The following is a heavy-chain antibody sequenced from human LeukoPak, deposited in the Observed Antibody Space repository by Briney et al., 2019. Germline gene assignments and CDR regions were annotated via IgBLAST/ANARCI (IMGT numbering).Heavy chain of an antibody. CDR3: ARVDDPFDIVVVPAAIPSDV. J-gene: IGHJ6*04. V-gene: IGHV4-59*01. CDR2: IYYSGST. D-gene: IGHD2-2*02. Sequence: SETLSLTCTVSGGSISSYYWSWIRQPPGKGLEWIGYIYYSGSTNYNPSLKSRVTISVDTSKNQFSLKLSSVTAADTAVYYCARVDDPFDIVVVPAAIPSDVWGKGTTVTVSS. CDR1: GGSISSYY.